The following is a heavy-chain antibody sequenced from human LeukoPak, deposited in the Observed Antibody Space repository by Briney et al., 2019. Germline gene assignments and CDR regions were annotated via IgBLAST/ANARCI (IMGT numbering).Heavy chain of an antibody. CDR2: IYPGDSDI. CDR1: GYSFTNYW. D-gene: IGHD5-24*01. Sequence: GESLKISFKGSGYSFTNYWIGWVRQMPGKGLEWMGVIYPGDSDIRYSPSFQGQVTISADKTISTAYLQWSSLKASDTAIYYCARRGRDAYTWAYWGQGTLVTVSS. J-gene: IGHJ4*02. V-gene: IGHV5-51*01. CDR3: ARRGRDAYTWAY.